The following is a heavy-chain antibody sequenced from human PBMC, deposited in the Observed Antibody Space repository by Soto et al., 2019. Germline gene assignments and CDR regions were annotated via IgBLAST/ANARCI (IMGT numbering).Heavy chain of an antibody. CDR3: AMGSKVATILWGNYYYMDV. CDR2: ISAYNGNT. D-gene: IGHD5-12*01. Sequence: ASVKVSCKASGYTFTSYGISWVRQAPGQGLEWMGWISAYNGNTNYAQKLQGRVTMTTDTSTSTAYMELRSLRSDDTAVYYCAMGSKVATILWGNYYYMDVWGKGTTVTVSS. J-gene: IGHJ6*03. V-gene: IGHV1-18*01. CDR1: GYTFTSYG.